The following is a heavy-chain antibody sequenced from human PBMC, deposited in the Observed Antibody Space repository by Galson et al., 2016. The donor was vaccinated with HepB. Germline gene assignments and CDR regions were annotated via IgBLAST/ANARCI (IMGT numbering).Heavy chain of an antibody. CDR2: ISGTGGTT. Sequence: SLRLSCAASGFTFSNYAMSWVRQAPGKGLEWVSGISGTGGTTYYADSVKGRFTISGDNSKNTLYLRMNSLRAEDTAVYYCAKGDDFWRGYYGGLWGQGTLVTVSS. J-gene: IGHJ4*02. V-gene: IGHV3-23*01. CDR3: AKGDDFWRGYYGGL. CDR1: GFTFSNYA. D-gene: IGHD3-3*01.